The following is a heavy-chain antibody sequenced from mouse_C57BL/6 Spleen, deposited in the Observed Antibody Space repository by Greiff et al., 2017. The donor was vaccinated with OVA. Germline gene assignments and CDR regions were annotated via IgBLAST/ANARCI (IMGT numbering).Heavy chain of an antibody. Sequence: EVKLQESGGGLVQPGGSLKLSCAASGFTFSDYYMYWVRQTPEKRLEWVAYISNGGGSTYYPDTVKGRFTISRDNAKNTLYLQMSRLKSEDTAMYYCARHTGTWYFDVWGTGTTVTVSS. D-gene: IGHD4-1*01. CDR3: ARHTGTWYFDV. CDR1: GFTFSDYY. J-gene: IGHJ1*03. V-gene: IGHV5-12*01. CDR2: ISNGGGST.